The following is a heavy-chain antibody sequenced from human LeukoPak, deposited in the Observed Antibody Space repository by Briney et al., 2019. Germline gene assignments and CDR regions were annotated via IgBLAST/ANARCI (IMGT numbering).Heavy chain of an antibody. V-gene: IGHV3-11*01. CDR1: GFTFSDYY. CDR3: ARDGDSGSYYIDY. CDR2: ISSSGGAI. D-gene: IGHD3-10*01. J-gene: IGHJ4*02. Sequence: GGSLRLSCAASGFTFSDYYMSWIRQAPGKGLEWVSYISSSGGAIYFADSVKGRFTIARDNAKKSLHLQMNSLRAEDTAVYYCARDGDSGSYYIDYWGQGALVTVSS.